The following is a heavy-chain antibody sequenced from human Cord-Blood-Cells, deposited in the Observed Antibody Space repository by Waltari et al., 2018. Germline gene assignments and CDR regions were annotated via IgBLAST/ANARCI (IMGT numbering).Heavy chain of an antibody. J-gene: IGHJ4*02. CDR1: RGPFRGQP. CDR3: ARDDYGGNYYFDY. D-gene: IGHD4-17*01. Sequence: QLQLAETGSVVQKAGSWVKASCKHSRGPFRGQPVRCELKAPGQGLEWMGGIIPIFGTANYAQKFQGRVTITADESTSTAYMELSSLRSEDTAVYYCARDDYGGNYYFDYWGQGTLVTVSS. V-gene: IGHV1-69*01. CDR2: IIPIFGTA.